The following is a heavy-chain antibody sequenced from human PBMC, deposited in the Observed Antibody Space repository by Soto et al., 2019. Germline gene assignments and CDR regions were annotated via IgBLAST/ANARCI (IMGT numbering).Heavy chain of an antibody. CDR3: ARGIARPSQYAMGV. V-gene: IGHV3-33*01. CDR2: IWHDGSNK. D-gene: IGHD6-13*01. Sequence: GGSLRLSCAASGFTLSSYDMHWVRQAPGKGLEWVAVIWHDGSNKYYVESVKGRFTISRDNSKNTLYLQMNSLRVEDTAVYYCARGIARPSQYAMGVWGQGTTVTVS. CDR1: GFTLSSYD. J-gene: IGHJ6*02.